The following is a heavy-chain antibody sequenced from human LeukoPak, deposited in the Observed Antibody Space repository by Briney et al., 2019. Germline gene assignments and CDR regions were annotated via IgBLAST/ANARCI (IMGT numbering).Heavy chain of an antibody. Sequence: SETLSLTSAVYGGSFSGSYWSWIPQPPGKGLEWIGEIYHIGSTHYNPPLKSRVTTSVDTSKNQFSLKLSSVAAEDTPVYYCARSRIRRYYYGSGSYATECGMDVWGQGTTVTVSS. J-gene: IGHJ6*02. CDR3: ARSRIRRYYYGSGSYATECGMDV. D-gene: IGHD3-10*01. CDR1: GGSFSGSY. CDR2: IYHIGST. V-gene: IGHV4-34*01.